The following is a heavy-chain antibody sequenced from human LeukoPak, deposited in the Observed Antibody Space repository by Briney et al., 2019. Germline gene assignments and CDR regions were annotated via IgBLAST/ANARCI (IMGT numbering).Heavy chain of an antibody. J-gene: IGHJ4*02. V-gene: IGHV3-7*01. CDR2: MKVDGSDI. Sequence: PGGSLRLSCAASGFIFSSYGMHWVRQAPGKGLEWVADMKVDGSDIHYVDSVKGRFTISSDNARNSLYLQMNTLRVADTAVYYCARDRGWIYDSWGRGTLVTVSS. CDR1: GFIFSSYG. D-gene: IGHD6-19*01. CDR3: ARDRGWIYDS.